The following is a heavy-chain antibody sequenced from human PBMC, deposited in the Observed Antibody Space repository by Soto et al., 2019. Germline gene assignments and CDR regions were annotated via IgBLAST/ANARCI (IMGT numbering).Heavy chain of an antibody. J-gene: IGHJ4*02. CDR3: ARGEGVVAQLYYFDY. Sequence: SETLSLTCAVYGGSFSGYYWSWIRQPPGKGLEWIGEINHSGSTNYNPSLKSRVTISVDTSKNQFSLKLSSVTAADTAVYYCARGEGVVAQLYYFDYWGQGTLVTVSS. V-gene: IGHV4-34*01. CDR2: INHSGST. CDR1: GGSFSGYY. D-gene: IGHD2-15*01.